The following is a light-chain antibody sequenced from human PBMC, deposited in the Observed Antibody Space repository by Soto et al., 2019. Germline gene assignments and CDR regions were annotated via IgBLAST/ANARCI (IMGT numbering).Light chain of an antibody. CDR3: QQYGSSPLT. CDR1: QSVSSSY. J-gene: IGKJ4*01. Sequence: EIVLTQSPGTLSLSPGERDTLSCRASQSVSSSYLAWYQQKPGQAPRFLIYGASSRATGIPDRFSGSGSGTDFTLTISRLEPEDFAVYYCQQYGSSPLTFGGGTKVEIK. CDR2: GAS. V-gene: IGKV3-20*01.